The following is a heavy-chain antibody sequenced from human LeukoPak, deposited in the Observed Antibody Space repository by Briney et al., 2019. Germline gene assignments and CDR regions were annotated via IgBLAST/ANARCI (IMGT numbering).Heavy chain of an antibody. CDR3: ASMVVTAYYYYYYYMDV. CDR2: ISSSSSYI. CDR1: GFTFSSYS. Sequence: PGGSLRLSCAASGFTFSSYSMNWVRQAPGKGLEWVSSISSSSSYIYYADSVKGRFTISRDNAKNSLYLQMNSLRAEDTAVYYCASMVVTAYYYYYYYMDVWGKGTTVTVSS. J-gene: IGHJ6*03. D-gene: IGHD2-15*01. V-gene: IGHV3-21*01.